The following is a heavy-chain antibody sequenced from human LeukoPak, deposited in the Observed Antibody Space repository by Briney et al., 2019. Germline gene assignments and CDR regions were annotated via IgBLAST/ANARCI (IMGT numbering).Heavy chain of an antibody. CDR3: ARFPWLKGNSPYFDY. CDR1: GGSISSYY. CDR2: IYYSGST. J-gene: IGHJ4*02. D-gene: IGHD4-23*01. V-gene: IGHV4-59*12. Sequence: SGPTLVKPSETLSLTCTVSGGSISSYYWSWIRQPPGKGLEWIGYIYYSGSTNYNPSLKSRVTISVDTSKNQFSLKLSSVTAADTAVYYCARFPWLKGNSPYFDYWGQGTLVTVSS.